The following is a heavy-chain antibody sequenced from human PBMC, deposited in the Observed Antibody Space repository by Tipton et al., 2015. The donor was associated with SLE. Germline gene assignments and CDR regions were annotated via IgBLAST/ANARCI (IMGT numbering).Heavy chain of an antibody. CDR2: IYHSGIT. D-gene: IGHD4-23*01. J-gene: IGHJ4*02. V-gene: IGHV4-59*12. CDR1: GGSIRSYY. Sequence: TLSLTCTVSGGSIRSYYWTWIRQPPGKRLEWIAYIYHSGITNYNPSLQSRVTISVDKPENHFSLRLSAVTAADTAVYYCARDRGGNSSVYFDYWGQGTLVTVSS. CDR3: ARDRGGNSSVYFDY.